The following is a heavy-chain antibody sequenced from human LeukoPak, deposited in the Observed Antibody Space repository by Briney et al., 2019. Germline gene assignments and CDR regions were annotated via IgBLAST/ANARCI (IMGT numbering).Heavy chain of an antibody. Sequence: GGSLRLSCAASGFTFSTFAMIRVRQPPGKGLEWVSSIFSSGGEIHYADSVRGRFTISRDNSKSTLSLQMNSLRAEDTAIYYCATCRQVLLPFESWGQGTLVTVSS. J-gene: IGHJ4*02. D-gene: IGHD2-8*02. CDR3: ATCRQVLLPFES. CDR1: GFTFSTFA. V-gene: IGHV3-23*01. CDR2: IFSSGGEI.